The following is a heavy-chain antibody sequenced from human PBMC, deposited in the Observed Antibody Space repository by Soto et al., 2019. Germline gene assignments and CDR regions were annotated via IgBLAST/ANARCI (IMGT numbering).Heavy chain of an antibody. V-gene: IGHV3-74*01. CDR1: GFTSSYF. D-gene: IGHD6-19*01. Sequence: GGSLRLSCAASGFTSSYFHWVRQPPGKGLVWVSRINSDGSSTNYADSVKGRFTISRDNAKNTLYLQMNSLRAEDTAVYYCASRTSGWYFDYWGQGTLVTVSS. J-gene: IGHJ4*02. CDR3: ASRTSGWYFDY. CDR2: INSDGSST.